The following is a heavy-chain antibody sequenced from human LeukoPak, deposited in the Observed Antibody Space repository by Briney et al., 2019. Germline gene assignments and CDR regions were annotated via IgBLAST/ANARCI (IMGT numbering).Heavy chain of an antibody. CDR2: ISWDGGST. J-gene: IGHJ4*02. Sequence: GGSLRLSCAVSGLTFSSAWMSWVRQAPGKGLEWVSVISWDGGSTSYADSVKGRFTISRDNSKNSLYLQMNSLRSEDSALYYCAKDRGGVDYWGQGTLVTVSS. CDR3: AKDRGGVDY. D-gene: IGHD3-16*01. CDR1: GLTFSSAW. V-gene: IGHV3-43*01.